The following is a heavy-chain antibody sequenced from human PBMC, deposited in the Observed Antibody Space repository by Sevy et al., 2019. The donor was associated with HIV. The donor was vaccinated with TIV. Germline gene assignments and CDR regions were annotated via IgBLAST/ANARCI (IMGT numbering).Heavy chain of an antibody. V-gene: IGHV4-61*01. CDR3: ARLSAVSRSYNFDY. Sequence: SETLSLTCTVSGDSVSSDNYYWSWIRQPPGKGLEWIGYRFYRGSTNYNPSLKSRVTISVDTSKNQSSLKLNSVTAADTAVYYCARLSAVSRSYNFDYWGQGTLVTVSS. J-gene: IGHJ4*02. CDR1: GDSVSSDNYY. CDR2: RFYRGST. D-gene: IGHD4-4*01.